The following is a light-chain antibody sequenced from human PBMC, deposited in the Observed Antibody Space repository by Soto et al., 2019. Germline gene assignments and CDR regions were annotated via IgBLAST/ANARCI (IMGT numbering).Light chain of an antibody. CDR3: QTWDTESLV. CDR2: LNSDGSH. V-gene: IGLV4-69*01. CDR1: SGHSNYA. J-gene: IGLJ3*02. Sequence: QSVLTQSPSASASLGASVKLTCTLSSGHSNYAIAWHQEQPEKGPRYLMRLNSDGSHKKGDGIPDRFSGSSSGAERYLTISSLQSEDEADYYCQTWDTESLVFGGGTQLTVL.